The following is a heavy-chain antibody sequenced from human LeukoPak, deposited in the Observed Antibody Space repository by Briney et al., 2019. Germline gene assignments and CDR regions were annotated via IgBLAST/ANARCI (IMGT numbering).Heavy chain of an antibody. CDR1: GGTLSSYA. V-gene: IGHV1-69*13. CDR2: IIPIFGTA. D-gene: IGHD4-17*01. J-gene: IGHJ4*02. Sequence: ASVKVSCKASGGTLSSYAISWVRQAPGQGLEWMGGIIPIFGTANYAQKFQGRVTITADESTSTAYMELSSLRSEDTAVYYCARGNYGDLFDYWGQGTLVTVSS. CDR3: ARGNYGDLFDY.